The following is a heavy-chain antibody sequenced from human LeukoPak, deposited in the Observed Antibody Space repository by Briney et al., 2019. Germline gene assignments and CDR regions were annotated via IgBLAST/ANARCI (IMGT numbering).Heavy chain of an antibody. CDR3: AVSVRFERVWHYFNN. CDR2: IRYDGSNK. J-gene: IGHJ4*02. V-gene: IGHV3-30*02. Sequence: GGSLRLSCAASGFTFGSYGMHWVRQAPGKGLEWVAFIRYDGSNKYYADSVKGRFTISRDNSKTTVFLQMNSLRAEDTAVYYCAVSVRFERVWHYFNNWGQGTQVTVSS. CDR1: GFTFGSYG. D-gene: IGHD3-9*01.